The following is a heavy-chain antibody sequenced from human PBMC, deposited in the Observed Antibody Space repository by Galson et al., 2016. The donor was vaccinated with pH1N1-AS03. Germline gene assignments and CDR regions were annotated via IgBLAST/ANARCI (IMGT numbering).Heavy chain of an antibody. CDR1: GYTFTSYG. V-gene: IGHV1-8*01. CDR2: MNPDSGNT. J-gene: IGHJ5*02. CDR3: ARGVVDCSGPACSGTLRFDP. D-gene: IGHD2-15*01. Sequence: SVKVSCKASGYTFTSYGISWVRQAPGQGLEWMGWMNPDSGNTGYAPSFQGRVTITRDTSISTAYMELSSLRSEDTAVYYCARGVVDCSGPACSGTLRFDPWGQGTLVTVSS.